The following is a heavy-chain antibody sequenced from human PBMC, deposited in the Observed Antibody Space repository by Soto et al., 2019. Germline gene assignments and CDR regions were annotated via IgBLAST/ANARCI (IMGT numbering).Heavy chain of an antibody. CDR2: IYHSATT. D-gene: IGHD4-17*01. Sequence: QVQLQESGPGLVKPSETLSLTCTVSGGSVSSAIYYWTWIRQPPGMGLQWIGYIYHSATTNYNASLRSRLTISVDTSKNQCSLRLTSVTTADTAVYYCARYRDYGDYGYFDSWGQGTLVTVSS. J-gene: IGHJ4*02. CDR3: ARYRDYGDYGYFDS. V-gene: IGHV4-61*01. CDR1: GGSVSSAIYY.